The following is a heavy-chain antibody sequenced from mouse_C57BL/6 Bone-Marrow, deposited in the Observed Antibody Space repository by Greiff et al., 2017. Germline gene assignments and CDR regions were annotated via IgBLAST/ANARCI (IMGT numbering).Heavy chain of an antibody. CDR1: GYTFTSSG. V-gene: IGHV1-81*01. D-gene: IGHD1-1*01. CDR3: APGGYYYGSSSYCFDY. Sequence: VQLQQSGAELARPGASVKLSCKASGYTFTSSGISWVKQRTGQGLEWIGEIYPRSGNTYYNEKFKGKATLTADKSSSTAYMELRSLTSEDSAVYFCAPGGYYYGSSSYCFDYWGQGTTLTVSS. J-gene: IGHJ2*01. CDR2: IYPRSGNT.